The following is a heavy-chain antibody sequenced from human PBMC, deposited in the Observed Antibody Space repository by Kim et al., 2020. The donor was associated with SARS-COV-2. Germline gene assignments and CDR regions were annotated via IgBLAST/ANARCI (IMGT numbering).Heavy chain of an antibody. D-gene: IGHD5-12*01. CDR1: GFTFSSYS. CDR3: ARDGEDSGYRLYQFDY. Sequence: GGSLRLSCAASGFTFSSYSMNWVRQAPGKGLEWVSSISSSSSYIYYADSVKGRFTISRDNAKNSVYLQMNSLRAEDTAVYYCARDGEDSGYRLYQFDYWGQGTLVTVSS. V-gene: IGHV3-21*01. J-gene: IGHJ4*02. CDR2: ISSSSSYI.